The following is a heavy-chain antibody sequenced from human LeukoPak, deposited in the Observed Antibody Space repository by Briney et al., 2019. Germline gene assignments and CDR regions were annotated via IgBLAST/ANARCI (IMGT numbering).Heavy chain of an antibody. CDR2: IYYSGST. J-gene: IGHJ5*02. CDR3: ARVDYSKHWFDP. D-gene: IGHD4-11*01. V-gene: IGHV4-59*01. Sequence: SETLSLTCTVSGGSISGYYWSWIRQPPGKGLEWIGYIYYSGSTNYNPSLKSRVAISVDTSKNQFSLKLSSVTAADTAVYYCARVDYSKHWFDPWGQGTLVTVSS. CDR1: GGSISGYY.